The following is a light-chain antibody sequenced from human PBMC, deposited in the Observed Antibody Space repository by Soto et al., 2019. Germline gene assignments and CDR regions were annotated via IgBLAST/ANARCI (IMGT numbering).Light chain of an antibody. V-gene: IGKV3-11*01. CDR1: QSVSSY. CDR2: DAS. Sequence: EIVLTQSPATLSLSPGERATLSCRASQSVSSYLAWYQQKPGKVPRLLIYDASNRASGIPSRFSGSGSGTDFTLTISSLQPEDFAVYYCQQRSNWPPTFGVGTKVEIK. J-gene: IGKJ4*01. CDR3: QQRSNWPPT.